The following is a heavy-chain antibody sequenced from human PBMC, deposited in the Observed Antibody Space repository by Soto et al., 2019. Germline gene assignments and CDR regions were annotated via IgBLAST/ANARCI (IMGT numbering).Heavy chain of an antibody. D-gene: IGHD6-13*01. Sequence: PGGSLRLSCVASGLTFSKVWMTWVRQAPGKGLEWVGRIKSEPQSGTTDYAAPVTGRFTISRDDSKNTLYLQMNSLKTEDTAVYYCTTGQQPHFEWWGLGTLVTVSS. CDR1: GLTFSKVW. CDR2: IKSEPQSGTT. V-gene: IGHV3-15*01. J-gene: IGHJ4*02. CDR3: TTGQQPHFEW.